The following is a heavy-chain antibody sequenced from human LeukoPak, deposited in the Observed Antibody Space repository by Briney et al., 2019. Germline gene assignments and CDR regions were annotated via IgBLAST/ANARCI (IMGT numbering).Heavy chain of an antibody. D-gene: IGHD3-22*01. CDR3: AITRRYYDSSGYYYFDY. CDR2: INPSGGST. V-gene: IGHV1-46*01. CDR1: GYTFTSYY. J-gene: IGHJ4*02. Sequence: GASVKASCKASGYTFTSYYMHWVRQAPGQGLEWMGIINPSGGSTSYAQKFQGRVTMTRDTSTSTVYMELSSLRSEDTAVYYCAITRRYYDSSGYYYFDYWGQGTLVTVSS.